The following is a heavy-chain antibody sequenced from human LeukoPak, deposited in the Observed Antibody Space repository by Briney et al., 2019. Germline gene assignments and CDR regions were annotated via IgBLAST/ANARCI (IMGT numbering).Heavy chain of an antibody. CDR1: GFTFSSYW. D-gene: IGHD6-13*01. V-gene: IGHV3-7*01. Sequence: GGSLRLSCAASGFTFSSYWMSWVPQAPGKGLEWVANIKQDESEKYYVDSVKGRFTISRDNAKNSLYLQMNSLRAEDTAVSYCARDLEGIAAAGQLDYWGQGTLVTVSS. J-gene: IGHJ4*02. CDR2: IKQDESEK. CDR3: ARDLEGIAAAGQLDY.